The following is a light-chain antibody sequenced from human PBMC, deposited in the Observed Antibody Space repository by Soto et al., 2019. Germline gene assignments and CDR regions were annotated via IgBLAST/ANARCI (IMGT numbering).Light chain of an antibody. Sequence: DIQRTQSPSTLSASVGDRVTITCRASQSISSWLAWYQQKPGKAPKLLIYDASSLESGVPSRFSGSGSGTEFTLTISSLQLDDFATYYCQQYNSYSYTFGQGTKLEIK. V-gene: IGKV1-5*01. CDR2: DAS. CDR3: QQYNSYSYT. J-gene: IGKJ2*01. CDR1: QSISSW.